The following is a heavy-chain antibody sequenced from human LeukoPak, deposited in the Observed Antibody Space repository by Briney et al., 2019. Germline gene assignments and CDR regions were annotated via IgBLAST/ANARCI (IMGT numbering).Heavy chain of an antibody. J-gene: IGHJ3*02. Sequence: GGSLRLSCAASGFTFSSYAMSWVRQAPGKGLEWVSDISSSGNSTYYADSVKGRFTISRDNSKNSLYLQMNSLRPEDTAIYYCAKSRAPTADPDAFDIWGQGTMVTVSS. CDR2: ISSSGNST. V-gene: IGHV3-23*01. CDR1: GFTFSSYA. CDR3: AKSRAPTADPDAFDI.